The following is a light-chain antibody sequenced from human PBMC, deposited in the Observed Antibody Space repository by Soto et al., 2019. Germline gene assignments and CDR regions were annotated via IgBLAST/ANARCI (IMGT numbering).Light chain of an antibody. J-gene: IGKJ4*01. CDR2: GAA. V-gene: IGKV3-20*01. CDR1: QTLTSNY. CDR3: QQYSDSVLT. Sequence: EIVLTQSPATLSLSPGERATLSCRASQTLTSNYLAWYQQKPGQAPRLLIHGAASRATGMPARFSGSGSGTDFTLTISRLEPEDLAVYYCQQYSDSVLTFGGGPKVEIK.